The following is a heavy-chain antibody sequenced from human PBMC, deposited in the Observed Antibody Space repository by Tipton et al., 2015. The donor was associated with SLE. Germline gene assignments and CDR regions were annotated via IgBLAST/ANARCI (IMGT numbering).Heavy chain of an antibody. V-gene: IGHV3-23*03. Sequence: SLRLSCAASGFSFNSYAMSWVRQAPGKGLEWVSVIYTGGSTYYADSVKGRFTISRDNSKNTLYLQMNSLRAEDTALYFCAKGQLFWSGYPDYWGQGTVVTVSS. D-gene: IGHD3-3*01. CDR2: IYTGGST. CDR1: GFSFNSYA. J-gene: IGHJ4*02. CDR3: AKGQLFWSGYPDY.